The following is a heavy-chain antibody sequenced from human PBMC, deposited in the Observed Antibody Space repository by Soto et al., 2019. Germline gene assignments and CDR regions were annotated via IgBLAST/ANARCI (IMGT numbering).Heavy chain of an antibody. CDR1: GYTFTGYY. D-gene: IGHD6-13*01. V-gene: IGHV1-18*04. CDR2: ISAYNGNT. CDR3: ARVSPSSRAAEP. J-gene: IGHJ4*02. Sequence: ASVKVSCKASGYTFTGYYMHWVRQAPGQGLEWMGWISAYNGNTNYAQSLQGRVTMTTDTSTTTAYMELRNLNSDDTAVYYCARVSPSSRAAEPWGQGTLVTVSS.